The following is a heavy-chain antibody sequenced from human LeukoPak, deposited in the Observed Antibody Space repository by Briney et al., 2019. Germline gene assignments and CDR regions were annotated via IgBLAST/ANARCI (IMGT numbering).Heavy chain of an antibody. J-gene: IGHJ5*02. D-gene: IGHD3-10*01. CDR3: ARDGWFGDYNWFDP. Sequence: GGSLRLSCAASGFTFSSYSMNWVRQAPGKGLEWVPYISSGSNNIYYADSVKGRFTISRDNAKNSLYLQMNSLRAEDTAMYYCARDGWFGDYNWFDPWGQGTLVTISS. CDR2: ISSGSNNI. CDR1: GFTFSSYS. V-gene: IGHV3-48*01.